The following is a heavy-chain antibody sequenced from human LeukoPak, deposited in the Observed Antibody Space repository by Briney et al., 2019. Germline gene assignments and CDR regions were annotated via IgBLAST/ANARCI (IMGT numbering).Heavy chain of an antibody. D-gene: IGHD2-15*01. CDR1: GYTFTSYG. CDR3: ARDRGYCSGGSCYRNWFDP. Sequence: ASVKVSCKASGYTFTSYGISWVRQAPGQGLEWMGWISAYNGNTNFAQKLQGRVTMTTDTSTSTAYMDLRSLRSDDTAVYYCARDRGYCSGGSCYRNWFDPWGQGTLVTVSS. J-gene: IGHJ5*02. V-gene: IGHV1-18*01. CDR2: ISAYNGNT.